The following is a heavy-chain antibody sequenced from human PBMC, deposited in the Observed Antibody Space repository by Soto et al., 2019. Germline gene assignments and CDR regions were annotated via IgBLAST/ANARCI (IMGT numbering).Heavy chain of an antibody. J-gene: IGHJ2*01. CDR2: IWYDGSNK. D-gene: IGHD2-8*01. CDR3: ARALLRDDWYFDL. CDR1: GFTFSSYG. Sequence: QVQLVESGGGVVQPGRSLRLSCAASGFTFSSYGMHWVRQAPGKGLEWVAVIWYDGSNKYYADSVKGRFTISRDNSKNTLYLQMTSLRAEDTAVYYCARALLRDDWYFDLWGRGTLVTVSS. V-gene: IGHV3-33*01.